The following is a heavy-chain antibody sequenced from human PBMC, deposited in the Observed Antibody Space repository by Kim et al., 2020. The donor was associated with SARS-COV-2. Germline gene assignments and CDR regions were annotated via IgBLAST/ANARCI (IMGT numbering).Heavy chain of an antibody. CDR2: INHSGST. Sequence: SETLSLTCAVYGGSFSGYYWSWIRQPPGKGLEWIGEINHSGSTNYNPSLKSRVTISVDTSKNQFSLKLSSVTAADTAVYYCARGRATVVTPPDYWGQGTL. V-gene: IGHV4-34*01. CDR1: GGSFSGYY. D-gene: IGHD4-17*01. J-gene: IGHJ4*02. CDR3: ARGRATVVTPPDY.